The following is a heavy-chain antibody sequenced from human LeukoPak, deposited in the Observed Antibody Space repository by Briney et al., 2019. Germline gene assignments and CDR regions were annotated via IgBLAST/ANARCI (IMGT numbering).Heavy chain of an antibody. J-gene: IGHJ6*02. CDR2: INTNTGNP. V-gene: IGHV7-4-1*02. CDR1: GYTFTSYA. Sequence: ASVKVSCKASGYTFTSYAMNWVRQAPGQGLEWMGWINTNTGNPTYAQGFTGRFVFSLDTSVSTAYLQISSLKAEDTAVYYCARSSSTYYYYGMDVWGQGTTLTVSS. D-gene: IGHD6-6*01. CDR3: ARSSSTYYYYGMDV.